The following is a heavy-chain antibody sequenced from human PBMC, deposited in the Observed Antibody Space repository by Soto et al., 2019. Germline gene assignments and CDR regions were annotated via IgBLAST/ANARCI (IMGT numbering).Heavy chain of an antibody. V-gene: IGHV5-51*01. Sequence: GESLKISCQASGYIFSDYWIGWVRQKPGEGLQWMGITYPADSGTKYNPSFQGQVTISADESTNTAYLQWTSLKASDTAMYYCEVIPFLSGFGWFTIDYCGQVSQVTVSP. J-gene: IGHJ4*02. CDR1: GYIFSDYW. CDR2: TYPADSGT. D-gene: IGHD3-3*01. CDR3: EVIPFLSGFGWFTIDY.